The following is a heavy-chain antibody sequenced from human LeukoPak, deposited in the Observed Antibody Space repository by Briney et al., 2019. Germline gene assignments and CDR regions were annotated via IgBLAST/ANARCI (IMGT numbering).Heavy chain of an antibody. V-gene: IGHV3-7*03. CDR1: GFTFSNYW. CDR2: IKQDGSER. D-gene: IGHD6-19*01. Sequence: GGSLRLSCAASGFTFSNYWMNWVRQAPGKGLEWVANIKQDGSERYYVDSVKGRFTISRDNAKNSLYLQMNSLRAEDTALYDCAKDISPYSSGWLNWLDPWGQGTLVTVSS. J-gene: IGHJ5*02. CDR3: AKDISPYSSGWLNWLDP.